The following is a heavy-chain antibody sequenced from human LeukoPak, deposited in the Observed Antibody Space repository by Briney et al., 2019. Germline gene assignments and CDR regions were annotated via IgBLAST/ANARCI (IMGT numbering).Heavy chain of an antibody. CDR3: APRSTTGTGAFDY. V-gene: IGHV1-2*02. CDR1: GYTLTGHY. Sequence: AASVKVSCKASGYTLTGHYMHWVRQAPGQGLEWMGWMNPNSGDTNYAQKFQGRVTMTRDTSISTAYMELSRLRSDDTAVYYCAPRSTTGTGAFDYWGQGTLVTVSS. D-gene: IGHD1-1*01. J-gene: IGHJ4*02. CDR2: MNPNSGDT.